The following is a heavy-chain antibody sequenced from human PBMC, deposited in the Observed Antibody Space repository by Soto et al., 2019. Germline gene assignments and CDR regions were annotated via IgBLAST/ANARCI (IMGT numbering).Heavy chain of an antibody. V-gene: IGHV1-18*01. CDR3: AREGQAPYYYYGMDV. CDR2: ISGYNGNT. CDR1: GYIFTNFG. J-gene: IGHJ6*02. Sequence: ASVKVSCKASGYIFTNFGISWVRQAPGQGLEWMGWISGYNGNTKYAEKFQGRVTMTTDTSTSTAHMELRSLRSDDTAVYYCAREGQAPYYYYGMDVWGQGTAVTVSS.